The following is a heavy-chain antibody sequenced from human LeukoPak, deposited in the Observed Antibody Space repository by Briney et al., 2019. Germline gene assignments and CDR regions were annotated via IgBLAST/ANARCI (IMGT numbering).Heavy chain of an antibody. CDR2: IFYSGST. CDR3: ARSDITMVRGSLPIEWYFDL. V-gene: IGHV4-59*01. CDR1: GGSTSRYY. J-gene: IGHJ2*01. D-gene: IGHD3-10*01. Sequence: SETLSLTCTVSGGSTSRYYWSWIRQPPGKRLEWIGCIFYSGSTSYNPSLKSRVTVSVDSSKNQFSLKLSSVTAADTAVYYCARSDITMVRGSLPIEWYFDLWGRGTLVTVSS.